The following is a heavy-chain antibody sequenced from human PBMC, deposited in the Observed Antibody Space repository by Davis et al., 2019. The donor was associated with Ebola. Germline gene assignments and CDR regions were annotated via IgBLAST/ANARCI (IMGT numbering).Heavy chain of an antibody. CDR2: ISGSGTYT. Sequence: GGSLRLSCAASGFTSSSYATSWVRQAPGKGLEWVSTISGSGTYTYYADSVKGRFTISRDNSKDTLYLQMNSLRAEDTAVYYCAKLGCTSSSCYTGNFYYYYGMDVWGQGTTVTVSS. J-gene: IGHJ6*02. CDR1: GFTSSSYA. D-gene: IGHD2-2*02. CDR3: AKLGCTSSSCYTGNFYYYYGMDV. V-gene: IGHV3-23*01.